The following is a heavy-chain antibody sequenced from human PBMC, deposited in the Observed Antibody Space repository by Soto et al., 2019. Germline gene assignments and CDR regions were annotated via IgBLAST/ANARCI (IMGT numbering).Heavy chain of an antibody. CDR1: GCTIGHSG. CDR2: LWSDGTSK. CDR3: ARSPRPRYCTGGECYGNDFFAV. J-gene: IGHJ3*01. V-gene: IGHV3-33*01. Sequence: PGGSLRLSCLASGCTIGHSGSHWVRQAPGKGLEWVAVLWSDGTSKYYAESVKGRFTISRDKSRNMMYLEMNSLRVEDTALYYCARSPRPRYCTGGECYGNDFFAVWGHGTAVTVSS. D-gene: IGHD2-8*02.